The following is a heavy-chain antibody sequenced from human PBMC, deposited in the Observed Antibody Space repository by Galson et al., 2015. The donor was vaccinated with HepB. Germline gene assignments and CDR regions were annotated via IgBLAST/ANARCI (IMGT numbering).Heavy chain of an antibody. D-gene: IGHD2-21*01. CDR3: AREWGPYCGGDCYGGLAFDI. V-gene: IGHV1-69*13. CDR2: IIPIFGTA. J-gene: IGHJ3*02. Sequence: SVKVSCKASGGTFSSYAISWVRQAPGQGLEWMGGIIPIFGTANYAQKFQGRVTITADESTSTAYMELSSLRSEDTAVYYCAREWGPYCGGDCYGGLAFDIWGQGTMVTVSS. CDR1: GGTFSSYA.